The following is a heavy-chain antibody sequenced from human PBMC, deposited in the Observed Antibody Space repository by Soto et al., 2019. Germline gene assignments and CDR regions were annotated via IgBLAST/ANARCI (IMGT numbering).Heavy chain of an antibody. CDR3: ATSASSSWPTYYYYGMDV. CDR2: ITSNGGNT. CDR1: GFTFSSYA. Sequence: GGSLRLSCAASGFTFSSYAMHWVRQAPGKGLEYVSGITSNGGNTDYASSVKGRFTISRDNSKNTLYLQMNSLRAEDTAVYYCATSASSSWPTYYYYGMDVWGQGTTVTVSS. D-gene: IGHD6-13*01. V-gene: IGHV3-64*04. J-gene: IGHJ6*02.